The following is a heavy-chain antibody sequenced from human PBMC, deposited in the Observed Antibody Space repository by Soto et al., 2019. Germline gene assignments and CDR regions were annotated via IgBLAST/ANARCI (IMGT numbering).Heavy chain of an antibody. J-gene: IGHJ4*02. D-gene: IGHD6-19*01. CDR2: ISSSSSYI. CDR1: GFTFSSYS. CDR3: ARVSGSSRMYYFDY. V-gene: IGHV3-21*01. Sequence: EVQLVESGGSLVKPGGSLRLSCAASGFTFSSYSMNWVRQAPGKGLEWVSSISSSSSYIYYADSVKGRFTISRDNAKNSLYLQMNSLRAEDTAVYYCARVSGSSRMYYFDYWGQGTLVTVSS.